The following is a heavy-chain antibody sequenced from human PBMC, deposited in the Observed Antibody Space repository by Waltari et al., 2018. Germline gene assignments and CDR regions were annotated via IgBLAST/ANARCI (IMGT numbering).Heavy chain of an antibody. V-gene: IGHV5-51*01. D-gene: IGHD3-22*01. CDR2: ISPGDSKT. J-gene: IGHJ4*02. CDR3: GRPPILTNGYYYFDS. Sequence: EVPLVQSGAAAKEPGEPLKISCEASGYNFTNSWIGWVRQMPWKGLEWMGIISPGDSKTMYSPSFRGQVTISADKSITTAYLQWNSLKASDTAVYYCGRPPILTNGYYYFDSWGQGALVTVSS. CDR1: GYNFTNSW.